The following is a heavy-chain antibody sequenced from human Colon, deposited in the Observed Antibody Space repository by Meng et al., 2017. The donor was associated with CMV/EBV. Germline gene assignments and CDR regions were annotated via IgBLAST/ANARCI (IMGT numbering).Heavy chain of an antibody. CDR3: ARRHFSGWYYLDS. Sequence: SQTLSLTCAISRDSVSRDTIGWNWIRQSPSRGLEWLGRTYFRSRWLYDFAPSVKSRIDIDADTAKNEVSLRLESVTPEDTAVYYCARRHFSGWYYLDSWGPGTLVTVSS. J-gene: IGHJ4*02. CDR1: RDSVSRDTIG. D-gene: IGHD6-19*01. CDR2: TYFRSRWLY. V-gene: IGHV6-1*01.